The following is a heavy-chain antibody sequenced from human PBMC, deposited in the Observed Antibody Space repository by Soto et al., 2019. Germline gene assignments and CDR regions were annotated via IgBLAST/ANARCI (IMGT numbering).Heavy chain of an antibody. CDR1: GDSITSTSYY. Sequence: PSETLSLTCTVSGDSITSTSYYWGWIRQPSGKGLEWIGCIHYSGSTYYNPSLRSRVTSSVDTSKNQFSLKVSSVTAADTAVYCCARRLFSSTWPSYFDSWGQGTLVTVSS. CDR2: IHYSGST. CDR3: ARRLFSSTWPSYFDS. V-gene: IGHV4-39*01. J-gene: IGHJ4*02. D-gene: IGHD6-13*01.